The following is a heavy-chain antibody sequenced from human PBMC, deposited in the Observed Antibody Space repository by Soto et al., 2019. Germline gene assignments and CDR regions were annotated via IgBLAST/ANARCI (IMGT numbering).Heavy chain of an antibody. V-gene: IGHV3-30*03. CDR1: GFTFTTYG. CDR3: SREGYSGNYLPAF. CDR2: ISYDGTNK. D-gene: IGHD1-26*01. Sequence: QVQLVESGGGVVQPGRSLRLSCEASGFTFTTYGMHWVRQAPGKGLEWVAVISYDGTNKYYVDSVKGRFTISRDNSKNTVYLQMNSLRPEDTVLYYCSREGYSGNYLPAFWGQGTLVTVSS. J-gene: IGHJ4*02.